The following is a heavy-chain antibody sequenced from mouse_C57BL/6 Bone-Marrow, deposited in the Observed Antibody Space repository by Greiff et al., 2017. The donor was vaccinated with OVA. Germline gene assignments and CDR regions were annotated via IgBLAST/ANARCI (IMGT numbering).Heavy chain of an antibody. Sequence: QVQLQQPGAELVKPGASVKLSCKASGYTFTSYWMQWVKQRPGQGLEWIGEIDPSDSYTNSNQKFKGKATLTVATSSSTAYMQLSSLTSEDSAVYYCARGWDGYWGQGTTLTVSS. CDR3: ARGWDGY. V-gene: IGHV1-50*01. D-gene: IGHD4-1*01. J-gene: IGHJ2*01. CDR2: IDPSDSYT. CDR1: GYTFTSYW.